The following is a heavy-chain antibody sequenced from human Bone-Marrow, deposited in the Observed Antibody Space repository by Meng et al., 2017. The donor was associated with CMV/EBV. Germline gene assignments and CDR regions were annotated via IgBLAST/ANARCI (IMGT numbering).Heavy chain of an antibody. Sequence: GGSLRLSCAASGFTFSSYWMSWVRQAPGKGLEWVANIKQDGSEKYYVDSVKGRFTISRDNSKNTLYLQMNSLRAEDTAVYYCAKDIRAAARLRAHIGNYGMDVWGQGTTVTVSS. V-gene: IGHV3-7*03. CDR2: IKQDGSEK. D-gene: IGHD6-6*01. CDR1: GFTFSSYW. J-gene: IGHJ6*01. CDR3: AKDIRAAARLRAHIGNYGMDV.